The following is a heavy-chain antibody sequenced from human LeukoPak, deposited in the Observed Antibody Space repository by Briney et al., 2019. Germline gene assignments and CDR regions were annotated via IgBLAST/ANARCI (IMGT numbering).Heavy chain of an antibody. CDR2: TYYRSKWYN. CDR3: ARRLTQYDCFDP. D-gene: IGHD2-2*01. CDR1: GDSVSSNSAA. Sequence: SQTLSLTCAISGDSVSSNSAAWNWIRQSPSRGLEWLGRTYYRSKWYNDYAVSVKSRVTVDPDTSKNQFSLQVNSVTPEDTAVYYCARRLTQYDCFDPWGQGILVTVSS. J-gene: IGHJ5*02. V-gene: IGHV6-1*01.